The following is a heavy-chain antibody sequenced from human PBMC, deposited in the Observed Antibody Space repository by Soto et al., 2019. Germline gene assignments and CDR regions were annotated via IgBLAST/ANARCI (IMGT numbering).Heavy chain of an antibody. CDR1: GDSVSSNSAA. CDR2: TYYRSRWYK. Sequence: QVQLQESGPGLVKPSQTLSLTCAISGDSVSSNSAAWNWIRLSPSRGLEWLARTYYRSRWYKDYAVSGRSPITVKPGTSKNPFSLQLTSVTPEDTAVYYCAGTTSHQWYYMDVWGKGTTVTVSS. CDR3: AGTTSHQWYYMDV. V-gene: IGHV6-1*01. D-gene: IGHD1-7*01. J-gene: IGHJ6*03.